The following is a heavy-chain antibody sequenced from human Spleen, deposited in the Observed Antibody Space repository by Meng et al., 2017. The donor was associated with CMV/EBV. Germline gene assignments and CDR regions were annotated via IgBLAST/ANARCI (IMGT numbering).Heavy chain of an antibody. Sequence: ASVKVSCKASGYTFTSYGISWVRQAPGQGPEWMGWMNPNSGNTGYSQKFEGRVTMTRNTSISTAYMELSSLRSEDTAVYYCARGPIDHVSNWGQGTLVTVSS. CDR1: GYTFTSYG. CDR3: ARGPIDHVSN. V-gene: IGHV1-8*02. J-gene: IGHJ4*02. D-gene: IGHD1-14*01. CDR2: MNPNSGNT.